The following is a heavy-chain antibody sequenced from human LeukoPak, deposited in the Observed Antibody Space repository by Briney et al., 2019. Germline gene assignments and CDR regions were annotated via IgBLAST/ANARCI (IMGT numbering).Heavy chain of an antibody. J-gene: IGHJ4*02. Sequence: ASETLSLTCAVYGGSFSGYYWSWIRQPPGKGLEWIGEINHSGSTNYNPSLKSRVTISVDTSKNHLSLSLNSVTAADTAVYYCAASLWFGIYPDYWGQGSLVTVSS. D-gene: IGHD3-10*01. V-gene: IGHV4-34*01. CDR1: GGSFSGYY. CDR3: AASLWFGIYPDY. CDR2: INHSGST.